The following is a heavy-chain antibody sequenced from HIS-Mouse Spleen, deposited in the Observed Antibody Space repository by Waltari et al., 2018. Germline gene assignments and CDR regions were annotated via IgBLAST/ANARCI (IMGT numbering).Heavy chain of an antibody. V-gene: IGHV1-69*04. CDR1: GGTFSSYA. CDR3: ARLFRSVTPIYYGMDV. D-gene: IGHD2-21*02. CDR2: IIPILGIA. J-gene: IGHJ6*02. Sequence: QVQLVQSGAEGKKPGSSVKVSCKASGGTFSSYAISWVRQPPGQGLEWMGRIIPILGIANYAQKFQGRVTITADKSTSTAYMELSSLRSEDTAVYYCARLFRSVTPIYYGMDVWGQGTTVTVSS.